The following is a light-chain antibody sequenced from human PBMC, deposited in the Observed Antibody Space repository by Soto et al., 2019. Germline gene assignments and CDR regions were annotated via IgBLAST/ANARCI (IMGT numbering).Light chain of an antibody. Sequence: DIVLTQSPLSLPVTPVEPASISCWSSQSLLHSNGYNYLDWYLQKPGQSPQLLIDLGSYRASGVTDRFSGRGSGTDCTLRISRVAAEDVGVYYCVQGPHTPPYNFGQGTRLDIK. CDR3: VQGPHTPPYN. V-gene: IGKV2-28*01. CDR1: QSLLHSNGYNY. CDR2: LGS. J-gene: IGKJ2*01.